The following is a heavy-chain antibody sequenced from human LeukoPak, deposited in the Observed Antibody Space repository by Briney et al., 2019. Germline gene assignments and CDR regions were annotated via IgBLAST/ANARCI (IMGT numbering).Heavy chain of an antibody. Sequence: SETLSLTCTVSGGSISSSSYYWGWIRQPPGKGLEWIGSIYYSGSTYYNPFLKSRVTISVDTSKNQFSLKLSSVTAADTAVYYCARRPGGAYCSSTSCYTHLFDYWGQGTLVTVSS. CDR3: ARRPGGAYCSSTSCYTHLFDY. CDR2: IYYSGST. V-gene: IGHV4-39*01. CDR1: GGSISSSSYY. D-gene: IGHD2-2*02. J-gene: IGHJ4*02.